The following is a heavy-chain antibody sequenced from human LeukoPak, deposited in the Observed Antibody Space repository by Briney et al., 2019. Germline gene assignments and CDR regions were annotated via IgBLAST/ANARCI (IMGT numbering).Heavy chain of an antibody. J-gene: IGHJ4*02. CDR1: GYTFTSHG. V-gene: IGHV1-18*01. CDR3: ARAGVWYYDSSGSPLDY. D-gene: IGHD3-22*01. Sequence: ASVKVSCKASGYTFTSHGISWVRQAPGQGLEWMGWISAYNGNTNYAQKLQGRVTMTTDTSTSTAYMELRSLRSDDTAVYYCARAGVWYYDSSGSPLDYWGQGTLVTVSS. CDR2: ISAYNGNT.